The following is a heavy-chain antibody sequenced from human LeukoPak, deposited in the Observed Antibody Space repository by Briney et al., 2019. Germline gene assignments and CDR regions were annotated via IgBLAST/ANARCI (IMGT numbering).Heavy chain of an antibody. D-gene: IGHD6-13*01. J-gene: IGHJ4*02. CDR3: ARGRAAGYFDY. Sequence: KPSETLSLTCTVSGGSISSYYWSWIRQPPGKGLEWIGYIYYSGSTNYNPSLKSRVTISVDTSKNQFSLKLSSVAAADTAVYYCARGRAAGYFDYWGQGTLVTASS. V-gene: IGHV4-59*01. CDR1: GGSISSYY. CDR2: IYYSGST.